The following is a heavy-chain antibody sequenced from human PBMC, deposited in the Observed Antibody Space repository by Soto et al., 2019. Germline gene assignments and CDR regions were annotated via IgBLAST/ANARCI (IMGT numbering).Heavy chain of an antibody. CDR1: GLTFSSIP. D-gene: IGHD6-13*01. V-gene: IGHV3-23*01. CDR3: AYSSTPFDY. CDR2: ISGSGGST. J-gene: IGHJ4*02. Sequence: EVQLLESGGGLVQPGGSLRLPCEPSGLTFSSIPRSGVGRVPGKGLEWVSAISGSGGSTYYADSVKGRFTISRDNSKNTLYLQMNSLRAEDTAVYYCAYSSTPFDYWGQGTLVTVSS.